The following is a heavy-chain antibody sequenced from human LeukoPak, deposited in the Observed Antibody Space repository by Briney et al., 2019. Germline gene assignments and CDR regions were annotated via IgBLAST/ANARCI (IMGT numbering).Heavy chain of an antibody. V-gene: IGHV3-21*01. CDR3: ARDRREYGGPFDY. CDR1: GFTFSTYS. Sequence: GGSLRLSCAASGFTFSTYSMNWVRQAPGKGLEWVSAISGDSDYIYYADSVKGRFTISRDNAKNTLYLQMSSLRVEDTAVYYCARDRREYGGPFDYWGQGTLVTVSS. CDR2: ISGDSDYI. D-gene: IGHD4-23*01. J-gene: IGHJ4*02.